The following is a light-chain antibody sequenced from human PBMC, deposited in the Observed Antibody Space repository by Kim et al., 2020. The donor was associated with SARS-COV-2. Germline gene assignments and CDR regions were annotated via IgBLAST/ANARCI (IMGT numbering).Light chain of an antibody. Sequence: EIVLTQSPGTLSLSPGERATLSCRASQSINSDLGWYQQIPGQPPRLLIYDASNRATGIPARFSGSGSGTDFTLTISSLEPEDFALYYSLQRHDWPLSVGGGTKLEIK. CDR1: QSINSD. CDR2: DAS. V-gene: IGKV3-11*01. CDR3: LQRHDWPLS. J-gene: IGKJ4*01.